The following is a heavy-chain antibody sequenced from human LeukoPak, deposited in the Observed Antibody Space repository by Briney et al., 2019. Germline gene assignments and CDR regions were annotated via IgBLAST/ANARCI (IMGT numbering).Heavy chain of an antibody. D-gene: IGHD2-15*01. J-gene: IGHJ6*02. V-gene: IGHV4-34*01. CDR2: INHSGST. CDR3: ARSRVVVVAAINRNRRYYYYGMDL. CDR1: GGSFSGYY. Sequence: SETLSLTCAVYGGSFSGYYWSWVRHPPGEGREWRGEINHSGSTNYNPSPKRRVNISVAASKSQFSLTLRSVTAAASAVYYCARSRVVVVAAINRNRRYYYYGMDLWGQGTTVTVSS.